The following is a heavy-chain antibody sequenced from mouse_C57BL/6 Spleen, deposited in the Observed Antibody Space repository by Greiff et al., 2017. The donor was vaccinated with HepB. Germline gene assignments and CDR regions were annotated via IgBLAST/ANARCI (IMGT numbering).Heavy chain of an antibody. CDR3: ARRGDGNPYYFDY. J-gene: IGHJ2*01. D-gene: IGHD2-1*01. Sequence: QVQLKQPGAELVMPGASVKLSCKASGYTFTSYWMHWVKQRPGQGLEWIGEIDPSDSYTNYNQKFKGKSTLTVDKSSSTAYMQLSSLTSEDSAVYYCARRGDGNPYYFDYWGQGTTLTVSS. CDR1: GYTFTSYW. CDR2: IDPSDSYT. V-gene: IGHV1-69*01.